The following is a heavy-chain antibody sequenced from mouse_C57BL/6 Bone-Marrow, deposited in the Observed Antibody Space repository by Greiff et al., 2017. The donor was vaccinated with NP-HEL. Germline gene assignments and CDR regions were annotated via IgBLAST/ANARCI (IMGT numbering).Heavy chain of an antibody. Sequence: VQLQQSGPELVKPGASVKISCKASGYTFTDYYMNWVKQSHGKSLEWIGDINPNNGGTSYNQKFTGKATLTVDKSSSTAYMELRSLTSEDSAVYYCARDVYDYVYYFDYWGQGTTLTVSS. CDR1: GYTFTDYY. CDR2: INPNNGGT. CDR3: ARDVYDYVYYFDY. J-gene: IGHJ2*01. D-gene: IGHD2-4*01. V-gene: IGHV1-26*01.